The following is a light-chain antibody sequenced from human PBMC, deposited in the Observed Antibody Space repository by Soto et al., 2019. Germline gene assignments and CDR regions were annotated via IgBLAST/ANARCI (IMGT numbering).Light chain of an antibody. Sequence: DIQLTQSPSFLSASVGDRVTITCRASQGTSSYLAWYQQKPGKAPKLLISAASTLQSGVPSRFSGSGSGTEFTLTISSLQPEDFATYYCQQRNSYPITFGQGTRLEIK. CDR3: QQRNSYPIT. CDR1: QGTSSY. J-gene: IGKJ5*01. CDR2: AAS. V-gene: IGKV1-9*01.